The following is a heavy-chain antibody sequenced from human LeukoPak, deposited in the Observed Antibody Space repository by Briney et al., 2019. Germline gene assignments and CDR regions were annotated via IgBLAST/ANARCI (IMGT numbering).Heavy chain of an antibody. CDR1: GGSISSSSYY. CDR2: IHYTGRT. V-gene: IGHV4-39*07. J-gene: IGHJ4*02. Sequence: SETLSLTCTVSGGSISSSSYYWGWIRQPPGKGLEWIGSIHYTGRTYYNPSLKSRVTISVDTSKSQFSLKLPSVTAADTAVYYCGRTWGYYFDYWGQGTLVTVSS. CDR3: GRTWGYYFDY. D-gene: IGHD3-16*01.